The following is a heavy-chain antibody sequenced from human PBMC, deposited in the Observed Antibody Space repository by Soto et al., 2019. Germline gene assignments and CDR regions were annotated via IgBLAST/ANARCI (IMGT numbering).Heavy chain of an antibody. Sequence: QVQLVQSGAEVKKPGSSVKVSRKASGGTFSSYAISWVRQAPGQGLEWMGGIIPIFGTANYAKKFQGRVTIPADEYTSTACMELSSLRSEDTAVYYCARVGQQQLVDIWWFDPWGQGTLVTVSS. CDR2: IIPIFGTA. CDR3: ARVGQQQLVDIWWFDP. CDR1: GGTFSSYA. J-gene: IGHJ5*02. D-gene: IGHD6-13*01. V-gene: IGHV1-69*12.